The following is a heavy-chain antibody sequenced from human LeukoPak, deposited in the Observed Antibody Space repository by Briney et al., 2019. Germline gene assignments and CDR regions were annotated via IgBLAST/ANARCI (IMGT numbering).Heavy chain of an antibody. CDR2: IYSGGSP. Sequence: GGSLGLSCAAPGFTFSTNYMSWVRQAPGKGLEWVSVIYSGGSPYYADSVKGRFTISRDNSKNTLYLQMNSLRAEDTAVYYCARDLNYYDSSGYGHWGQGTLVTVSS. V-gene: IGHV3-53*01. J-gene: IGHJ4*02. CDR1: GFTFSTNY. D-gene: IGHD3-22*01. CDR3: ARDLNYYDSSGYGH.